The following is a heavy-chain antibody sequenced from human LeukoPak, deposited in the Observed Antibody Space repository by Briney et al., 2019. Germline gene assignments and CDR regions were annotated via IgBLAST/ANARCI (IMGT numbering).Heavy chain of an antibody. CDR2: INPSGGST. J-gene: IGHJ4*02. V-gene: IGHV1-46*01. D-gene: IGHD6-13*01. CDR1: GYTFTSYY. CDR3: ASDSSQGAKEYYFDY. Sequence: ASVAVSCKASGYTFTSYYMHWVRQAPGQGLEWMGIINPSGGSTSYAQKFQGRVTMTRDMSTSTVYMELSSLRSEDTAVYSCASDSSQGAKEYYFDYWGQGTLVTVSS.